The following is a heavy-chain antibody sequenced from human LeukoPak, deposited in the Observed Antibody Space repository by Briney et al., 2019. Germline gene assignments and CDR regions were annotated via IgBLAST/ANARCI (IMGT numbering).Heavy chain of an antibody. CDR1: GYTFTSYG. J-gene: IGHJ5*02. D-gene: IGHD3-10*01. CDR2: ISAYNGNT. Sequence: ASVKVSCKASGYTFTSYGISWVRQAPGQGLEWMGWISAYNGNTNYAQKLQGRVTMTTDTSTSTAYMELRSLRSNDTAVYYCARDPLSSGSYYNGPFDPWGQGTLVTVSS. V-gene: IGHV1-18*01. CDR3: ARDPLSSGSYYNGPFDP.